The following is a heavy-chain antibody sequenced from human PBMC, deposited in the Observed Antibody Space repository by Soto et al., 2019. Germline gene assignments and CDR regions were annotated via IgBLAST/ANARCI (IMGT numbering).Heavy chain of an antibody. CDR2: IYYAGST. D-gene: IGHD4-17*01. J-gene: IGHJ4*02. Sequence: SETLSLTCTVSGGSMISYYWSWIRRPPGRGLEWIGFIYYAGSTKYNPSLKSRVTISVDTSKNQFSLKLSSVTAADTAVYYCANHPLDYGDYPGGYWGQGTLDTVSS. CDR1: GGSMISYY. CDR3: ANHPLDYGDYPGGY. V-gene: IGHV4-59*12.